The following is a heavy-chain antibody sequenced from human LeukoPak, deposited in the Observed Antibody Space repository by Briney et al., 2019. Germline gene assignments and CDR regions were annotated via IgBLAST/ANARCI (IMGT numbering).Heavy chain of an antibody. CDR3: ARGVVAGTLYFDY. V-gene: IGHV3-13*01. Sequence: GGSLRLSCAASGFTFSSYDMHWVRHATGKGLEWASAIGTAGDTYYPGSVKGRFTISRENAKNSLYLQMNSLRAGDTAVYYCARGVVAGTLYFDYWGQGTRVTVSS. CDR1: GFTFSSYD. D-gene: IGHD6-19*01. CDR2: IGTAGDT. J-gene: IGHJ4*02.